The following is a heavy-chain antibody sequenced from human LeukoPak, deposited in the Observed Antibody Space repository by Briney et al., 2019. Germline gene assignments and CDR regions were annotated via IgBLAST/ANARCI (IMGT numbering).Heavy chain of an antibody. CDR1: GGSISSANYY. CDR2: IYTSGST. D-gene: IGHD6-6*01. V-gene: IGHV4-61*02. Sequence: SQTLSLTCTVSGGSISSANYYWSWIRQPAGKGLEWIGRIYTSGSTYYNPSLKSRVTISIDTSKNQFLLKLSLVTAATTAVYYCARGRGIAARPFYYYNYMDVWGKGTTVTVSS. CDR3: ARGRGIAARPFYYYNYMDV. J-gene: IGHJ6*03.